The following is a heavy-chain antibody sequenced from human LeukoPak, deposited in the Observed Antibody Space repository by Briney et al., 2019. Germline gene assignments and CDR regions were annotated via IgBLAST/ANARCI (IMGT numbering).Heavy chain of an antibody. Sequence: GGSLRLSCAASGFTFSSYWMSWVRQAPGKGLEWVANIKQDGSEKYYVDSVKGRFTISRDNAKNSLYRQMNSLRAEDTAVYYCARLDDFWSGYWGNYYYYMDVWGKGTTVTVSS. V-gene: IGHV3-7*01. J-gene: IGHJ6*03. CDR1: GFTFSSYW. CDR2: IKQDGSEK. D-gene: IGHD3-3*01. CDR3: ARLDDFWSGYWGNYYYYMDV.